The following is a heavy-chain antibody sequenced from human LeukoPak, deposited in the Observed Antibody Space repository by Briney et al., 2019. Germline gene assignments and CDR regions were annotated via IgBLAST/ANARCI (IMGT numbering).Heavy chain of an antibody. CDR3: ASDVRGSSPGQAAGY. Sequence: KTSETLSLTCTVSGGSMSNYYWTWIRQPAGKGLEWIGRIYTSGSTNYNPSLKSRVTMSVDTSKNQFSLKLSSVTAADTAVYYCASDVRGSSPGQAAGYWGQGTLVTVSS. V-gene: IGHV4-4*07. CDR1: GGSMSNYY. J-gene: IGHJ4*02. D-gene: IGHD6-6*01. CDR2: IYTSGST.